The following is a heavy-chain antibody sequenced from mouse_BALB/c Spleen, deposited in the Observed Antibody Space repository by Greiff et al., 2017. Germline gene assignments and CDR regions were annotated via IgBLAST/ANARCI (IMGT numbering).Heavy chain of an antibody. V-gene: IGHV5-6*02. J-gene: IGHJ2*01. CDR2: ISSGGGST. Sequence: EVKLVESGGDLVKPGGSLKLSCAASGFTFSSYGMSWVRQTPDKRLEWVAYISSGGGSTYYPDTVKGRFTISRDNAKNTLYLQMSSLKSEDTAMYYCARRRSLLPYFDYWGQGTTLTVSS. CDR1: GFTFSSYG. D-gene: IGHD2-10*01. CDR3: ARRRSLLPYFDY.